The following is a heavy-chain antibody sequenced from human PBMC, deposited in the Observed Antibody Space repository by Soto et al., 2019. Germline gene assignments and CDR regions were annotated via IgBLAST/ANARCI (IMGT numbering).Heavy chain of an antibody. V-gene: IGHV4-31*03. CDR2: IYYSGST. D-gene: IGHD4-17*01. J-gene: IGHJ5*02. Sequence: PSETLSLTCTVSGGSISSGGYYWSWIRQHPGKGLEWIGYIYYSGSTYYNPSLKSRVTTSVDTSKNQFSLKLSSVTAADTAVYYCARLHTTTVTTNSDNWFDPWGQGTLVTVSS. CDR3: ARLHTTTVTTNSDNWFDP. CDR1: GGSISSGGYY.